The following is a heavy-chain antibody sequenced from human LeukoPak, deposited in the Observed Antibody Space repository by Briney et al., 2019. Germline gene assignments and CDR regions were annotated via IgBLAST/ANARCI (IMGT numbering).Heavy chain of an antibody. V-gene: IGHV1-2*02. D-gene: IGHD5-24*01. CDR3: ARVRDGHNSFFDY. CDR1: GYTFTGYY. Sequence: ASVKVSCKSSGYTFTGYYMHWVRQAPGQGLEWMGWINPDSGGTNYAQKFQGRVTMTRDTSITTAYMELSRLRFDDTAVYYCARVRDGHNSFFDYWGQGTLATVSS. J-gene: IGHJ4*02. CDR2: INPDSGGT.